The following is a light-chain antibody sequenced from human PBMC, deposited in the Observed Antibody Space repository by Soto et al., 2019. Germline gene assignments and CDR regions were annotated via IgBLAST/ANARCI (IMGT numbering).Light chain of an antibody. CDR1: NSNIGSNA. Sequence: VVTQPPSASGTPGQRVTISCSGSNSNIGSNAVNWYQQLPGTAPKLLIHGNDQRPSGVPDRLSGSKSGTSASLAISGLQSEDEADYYCAAWDDRLNAPVFGGGTKVTVL. CDR2: GND. J-gene: IGLJ2*01. V-gene: IGLV1-44*01. CDR3: AAWDDRLNAPV.